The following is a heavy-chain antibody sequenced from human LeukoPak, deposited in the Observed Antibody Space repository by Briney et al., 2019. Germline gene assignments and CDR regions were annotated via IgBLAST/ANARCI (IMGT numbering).Heavy chain of an antibody. J-gene: IGHJ5*02. CDR2: IYHSGST. D-gene: IGHD6-13*01. Sequence: SETLSLTCAVSRGSISSCGYSWSWIRQPPGKGLEWIGYIYHSGSTYYNPSLKSRVTISVDRSKNQFSLKLSSVTAADTAVYYCARYSSSWYWFDPWGQGTLVTVSS. CDR3: ARYSSSWYWFDP. CDR1: RGSISSCGYS. V-gene: IGHV4-30-2*01.